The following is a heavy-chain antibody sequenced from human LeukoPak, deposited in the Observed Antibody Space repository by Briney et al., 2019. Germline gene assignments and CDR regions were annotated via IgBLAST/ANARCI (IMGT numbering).Heavy chain of an antibody. J-gene: IGHJ3*02. CDR2: IYYSGST. CDR1: GGSISSGGYY. Sequence: SETLSLTCTVSGGSISSGGYYWSWIRQHPGKGLEWIGYIYYSGSTYYNPSLKSRVTISVDTSKNQFSLKLSSVAAADTAVYYCARGSSSWFDAFDIWGQGTMVTVSS. D-gene: IGHD6-13*01. V-gene: IGHV4-31*03. CDR3: ARGSSSWFDAFDI.